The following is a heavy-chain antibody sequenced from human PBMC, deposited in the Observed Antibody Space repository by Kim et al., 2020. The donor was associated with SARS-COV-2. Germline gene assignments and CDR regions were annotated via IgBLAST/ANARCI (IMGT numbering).Heavy chain of an antibody. Sequence: GGSLRLSCAASGFTFSSFAMTWVRQAPGKGLEWVSILSDSGGDTFYADSVKGRFTISRDNSKNTLYLQMNILRAEDTAVYYCAQKGIPARGQWYFDLWGRGTLVTDSS. CDR2: LSDSGGDT. CDR1: GFTFSSFA. CDR3: AQKGIPARGQWYFDL. J-gene: IGHJ2*01. D-gene: IGHD6-13*01. V-gene: IGHV3-23*01.